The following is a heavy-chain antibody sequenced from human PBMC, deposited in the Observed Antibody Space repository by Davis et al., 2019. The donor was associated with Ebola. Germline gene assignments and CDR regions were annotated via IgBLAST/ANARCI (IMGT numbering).Heavy chain of an antibody. Sequence: GSLRLSCAASGFTFSSYGMHWVRQAPGKGLEWVAVIWYDERNKYYTDSVKGRFTISRDNSKNTLYLQMNSLRAEDTAVYYCARHGYSGHDYRAYFYGMDVWGQGTTVTVSS. D-gene: IGHD5-12*01. CDR3: ARHGYSGHDYRAYFYGMDV. J-gene: IGHJ6*02. V-gene: IGHV3-33*01. CDR2: IWYDERNK. CDR1: GFTFSSYG.